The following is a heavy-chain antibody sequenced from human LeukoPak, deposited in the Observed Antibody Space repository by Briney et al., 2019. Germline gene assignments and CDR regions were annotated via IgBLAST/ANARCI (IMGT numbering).Heavy chain of an antibody. CDR3: AIYSLYYSSSFMDV. CDR2: IYYSGST. V-gene: IGHV4-59*08. Sequence: PSETLSLTCTVSGGSISSYYWSWIRQPPGKGLEWIGYIYYSGSTNYNPSLKSRVTISVDTSKNRFSLKLSSVTAADTAVYYCAIYSLYYSSSFMDVWGQGTTVTVSS. D-gene: IGHD6-13*01. J-gene: IGHJ6*02. CDR1: GGSISSYY.